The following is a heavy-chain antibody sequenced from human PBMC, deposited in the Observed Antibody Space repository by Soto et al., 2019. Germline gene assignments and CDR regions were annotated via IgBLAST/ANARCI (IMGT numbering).Heavy chain of an antibody. V-gene: IGHV3-30-3*01. Sequence: GGSLRLSCAASGFTFSNYAIHWVRQAPGKGMEWVAVISYDGSNKYHADSVKGRFTISRDNSKNTLYLQMNSLRAEDTAVYYCARGSGDILSRYYLDFWGQGTLVTVSS. J-gene: IGHJ4*02. CDR2: ISYDGSNK. CDR3: ARGSGDILSRYYLDF. D-gene: IGHD3-9*01. CDR1: GFTFSNYA.